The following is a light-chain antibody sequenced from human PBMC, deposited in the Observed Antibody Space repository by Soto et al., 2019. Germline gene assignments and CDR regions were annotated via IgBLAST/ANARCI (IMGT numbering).Light chain of an antibody. CDR1: QGISSY. Sequence: DIQLTQSPSFLSASVGDRVTITCRASQGISSYLAWYQQKPGKAPKLLIYAASTLQSVVPSRFSGSGSGTEFTLTISSLQPEDFATYYCQHLDSYSTCGQGTRLEIK. CDR2: AAS. CDR3: QHLDSYST. J-gene: IGKJ5*01. V-gene: IGKV1-9*01.